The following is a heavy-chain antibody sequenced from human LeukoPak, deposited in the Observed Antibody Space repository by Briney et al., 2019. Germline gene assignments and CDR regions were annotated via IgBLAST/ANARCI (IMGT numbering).Heavy chain of an antibody. V-gene: IGHV3-23*01. J-gene: IGHJ5*02. CDR3: AKDRRDIAPFDP. Sequence: GGSLRLSCAASGFSFSSYAMSWVRQSPGKGLEWVSAISPSGGSTYYADSVRGRFTISRDNSKNTLYLQMNSLRAEDTAVYYCAKDRRDIAPFDPWGQGTLVTVSS. D-gene: IGHD2-15*01. CDR2: ISPSGGST. CDR1: GFSFSSYA.